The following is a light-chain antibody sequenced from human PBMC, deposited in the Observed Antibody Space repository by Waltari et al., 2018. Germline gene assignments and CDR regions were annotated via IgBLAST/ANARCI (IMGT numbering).Light chain of an antibody. J-gene: IGKJ2*01. V-gene: IGKV4-1*01. CDR2: WAS. CDR1: QSVLYSSNNLNY. CDR3: QQFYSTPYT. Sequence: DIVMTQSPDSLAVSLGEGATISCKVSQSVLYSSNNLNYLAWYHQKPGQPPKLLIYWASTRESGVPDRFSGSGSGTDFTLTISSLQAEDVAVYYCQQFYSTPYTFGQGTKLEIK.